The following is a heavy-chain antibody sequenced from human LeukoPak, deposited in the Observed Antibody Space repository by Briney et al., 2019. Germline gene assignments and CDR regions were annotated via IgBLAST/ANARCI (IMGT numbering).Heavy chain of an antibody. V-gene: IGHV1-69*05. Sequence: SVKVSCKASGGTFSSYAISWVRQAPGQGLEWMGGIIPIFGTANYAQKFQGRVTITTDESTSTAYMELSSLRSEDTAVYYCARSRTRYNRNYDFGYWGQGTLVTVSS. CDR2: IIPIFGTA. D-gene: IGHD1-7*01. J-gene: IGHJ4*02. CDR1: GGTFSSYA. CDR3: ARSRTRYNRNYDFGY.